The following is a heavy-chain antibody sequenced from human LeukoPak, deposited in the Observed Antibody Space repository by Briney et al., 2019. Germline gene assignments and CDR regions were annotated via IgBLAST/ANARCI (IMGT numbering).Heavy chain of an antibody. Sequence: ASVKVSCKASGCTFTSYAISWVREAPGQGLEWMGGIIPIFGTANYAQKFQGRVTITANESTSTAYMELSSLRSEHTAVYYCARACGGGSCRRNWFDPWGQGTLVTVSS. J-gene: IGHJ5*02. D-gene: IGHD2-15*01. V-gene: IGHV1-69*13. CDR1: GCTFTSYA. CDR3: ARACGGGSCRRNWFDP. CDR2: IIPIFGTA.